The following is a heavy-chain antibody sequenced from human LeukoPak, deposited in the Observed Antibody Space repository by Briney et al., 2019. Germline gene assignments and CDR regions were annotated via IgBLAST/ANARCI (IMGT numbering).Heavy chain of an antibody. CDR3: ARGLNILDY. J-gene: IGHJ4*02. V-gene: IGHV4-34*01. Sequence: SETLSLTCAVHGGSLSGNYWSWVRQPPGKGLEWIGQGTHDGVTTYNPSLKSRVTISVDTPRNQVSLKVTSLTAADTAVYYCARGLNILDYWGQGSLVTVSS. CDR2: GTHDGVT. CDR1: GGSLSGNY.